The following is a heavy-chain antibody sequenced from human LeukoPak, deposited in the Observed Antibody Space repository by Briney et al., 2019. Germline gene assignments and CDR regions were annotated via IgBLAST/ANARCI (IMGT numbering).Heavy chain of an antibody. V-gene: IGHV4-59*11. D-gene: IGHD3-3*01. CDR3: AREPLIYDFWSGEHRGYFDY. Sequence: SETLSLTCTVSGGSISSHYWSWIRQPPGKGLEWIGYIYYSGSTNYNPSLKSRVTISVDTSKNQFSPKLSSVTAADTAVYYCAREPLIYDFWSGEHRGYFDYWGQGTLVTVSS. J-gene: IGHJ4*02. CDR1: GGSISSHY. CDR2: IYYSGST.